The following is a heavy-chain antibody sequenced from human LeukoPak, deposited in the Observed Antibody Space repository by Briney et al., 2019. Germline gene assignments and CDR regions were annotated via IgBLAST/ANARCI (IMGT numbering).Heavy chain of an antibody. J-gene: IGHJ4*02. CDR3: VREWHHIFDY. CDR2: IYPRESP. Sequence: PSETLSLTCTVSGGSISACSWSCMRQPAGKGLEWIGRIYPRESPNYNPSLKSRVIMSVDKSKNQFSLKLRSVTAADTAVYYCVREWHHIFDYWGQGNLVTVSS. V-gene: IGHV4-4*07. D-gene: IGHD2-21*01. CDR1: GGSISACS.